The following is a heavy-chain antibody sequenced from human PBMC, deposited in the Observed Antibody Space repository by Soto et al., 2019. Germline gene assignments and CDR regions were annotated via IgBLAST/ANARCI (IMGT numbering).Heavy chain of an antibody. CDR1: GGTFSSYA. J-gene: IGHJ4*02. Sequence: QVQLVQSGAEVKKPGSSVKVSCKASGGTFSSYAISWVRQAPGQGLEWMGGIIPIFGTANYAQKFQGRVTIIADESTSTAYMELSSLRSEDTAVYYCARGRYSGYDPLHYCDYWGQGTLVTVSS. D-gene: IGHD5-12*01. V-gene: IGHV1-69*01. CDR3: ARGRYSGYDPLHYCDY. CDR2: IIPIFGTA.